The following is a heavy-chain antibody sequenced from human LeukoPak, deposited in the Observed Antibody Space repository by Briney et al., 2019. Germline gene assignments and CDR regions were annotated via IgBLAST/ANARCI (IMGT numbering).Heavy chain of an antibody. CDR3: ARTGIPSAFDI. CDR1: GYTFTSYY. CDR2: INPSDGST. D-gene: IGHD6-13*01. Sequence: ASVKVSCKAPGYTFTSYYMHRVRQAPGQGLEWMGIINPSDGSTDYAQKFQGRVTMTRDMSTSTVYMELSSLRSEDTAVYYCARTGIPSAFDIWGQGTMVTVSS. J-gene: IGHJ3*02. V-gene: IGHV1-46*01.